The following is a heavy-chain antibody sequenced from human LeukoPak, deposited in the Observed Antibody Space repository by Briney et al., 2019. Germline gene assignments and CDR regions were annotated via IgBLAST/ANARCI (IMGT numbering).Heavy chain of an antibody. CDR2: ISWNSGSI. V-gene: IGHV3-9*01. D-gene: IGHD6-6*01. Sequence: PGGSLRLSCAASGFTFDDYAMHWVRQAPGKGLEWVSGISWNSGSIGYADSVKGRFTISRDNAKNSLYLQMNSLRAEDTALYYCARDNRHSSSSTPDYWGQGTLVTVSS. CDR3: ARDNRHSSSSTPDY. J-gene: IGHJ4*02. CDR1: GFTFDDYA.